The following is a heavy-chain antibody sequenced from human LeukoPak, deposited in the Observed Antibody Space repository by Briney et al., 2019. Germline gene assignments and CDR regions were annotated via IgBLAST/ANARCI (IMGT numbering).Heavy chain of an antibody. Sequence: GGSLRLSCAASGFTFSSYAMSWVRQAPGKGLEWVSGISSSGGGTYYADSVKGRFAISRDNSKNTLYLQMNSLRAEDTAVYYCARGGPEYFDYWGQGTLVTVSS. CDR1: GFTFSSYA. CDR2: ISSSGGGT. D-gene: IGHD6-25*01. CDR3: ARGGPEYFDY. V-gene: IGHV3-23*01. J-gene: IGHJ4*02.